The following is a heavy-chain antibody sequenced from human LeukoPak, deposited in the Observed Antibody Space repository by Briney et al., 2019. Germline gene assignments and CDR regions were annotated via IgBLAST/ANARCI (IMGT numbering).Heavy chain of an antibody. J-gene: IGHJ4*02. CDR2: IWYDGSNK. V-gene: IGHV3-33*06. Sequence: GGSLRLSCAASGFTFSSYGMHWVRQAPGKGLEWVAVIWYDGSNKYYADSVKGRFTISRDNSKNTLYLQMNSLRAEDTAVYYCAKDRRSYDYEPGAYFDYWGQGTLVTVSS. CDR1: GFTFSSYG. D-gene: IGHD5-12*01. CDR3: AKDRRSYDYEPGAYFDY.